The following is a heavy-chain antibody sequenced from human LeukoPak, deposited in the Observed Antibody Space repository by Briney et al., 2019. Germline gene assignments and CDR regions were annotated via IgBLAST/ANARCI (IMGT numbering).Heavy chain of an antibody. CDR2: IYPGDSDT. CDR3: ARLGQWLTRGPYYGMDV. CDR1: GYSFTNYW. J-gene: IGHJ6*02. Sequence: GESLKISCKGSGYSFTNYWIGWVRQMPGKGLEWMGIIYPGDSDTTYSPSFQGQVTISADKSISTASLQWSSLKASDTAMYYCARLGQWLTRGPYYGMDVWGQGTTVTVSS. V-gene: IGHV5-51*01. D-gene: IGHD6-19*01.